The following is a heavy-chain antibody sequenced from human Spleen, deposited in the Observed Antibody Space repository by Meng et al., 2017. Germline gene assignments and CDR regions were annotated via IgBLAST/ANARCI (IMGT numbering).Heavy chain of an antibody. J-gene: IGHJ4*02. CDR3: ATDSTGYYPHY. Sequence: GGSLRLSCVASGFTFKYFEMNWVRQAPGKGLEWVGRIVSKTDGGTTDYAAPVKGRFTISRDDSENTLYLQMDSLKIDDTAVYYCATDSTGYYPHYWGQGTLVTVSS. CDR2: IVSKTDGGTT. D-gene: IGHD3-22*01. V-gene: IGHV3-15*04. CDR1: GFTFKYFE.